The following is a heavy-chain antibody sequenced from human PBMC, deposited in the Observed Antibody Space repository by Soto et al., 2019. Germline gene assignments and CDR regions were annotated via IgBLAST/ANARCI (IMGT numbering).Heavy chain of an antibody. Sequence: SETLSLTCTVSGGSISSYYWSWIRQPPGKGLEWIGYIYYSGSTNYNPSLKSRVTISVDTSKNQFSLKLSSVTAADTAVYYCARSSVGGYYYYYFLDFSGKGSSVIVSS. CDR2: IYYSGST. V-gene: IGHV4-59*08. CDR3: ARSSVGGYYYYYFLDF. J-gene: IGHJ6*03. CDR1: GGSISSYY. D-gene: IGHD2-15*01.